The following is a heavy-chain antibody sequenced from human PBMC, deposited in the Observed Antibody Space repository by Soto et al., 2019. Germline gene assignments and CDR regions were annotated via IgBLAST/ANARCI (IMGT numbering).Heavy chain of an antibody. CDR3: VRALRHTAMVYPWFDP. V-gene: IGHV1-8*01. J-gene: IGHJ5*02. CDR2: MNPNSGNT. Sequence: ASVKVSCKASGYTFTSYDINWVRQATGQGLEWMGWMNPNSGNTGYAQKFQGRVTMTRNTSISTAYMELSSLRSEDTAVYYCVRALRHTAMVYPWFDPWGQGTLVTVSS. D-gene: IGHD5-18*01. CDR1: GYTFTSYD.